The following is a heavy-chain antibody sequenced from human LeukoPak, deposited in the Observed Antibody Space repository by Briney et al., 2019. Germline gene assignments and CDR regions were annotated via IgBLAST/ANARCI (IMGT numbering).Heavy chain of an antibody. V-gene: IGHV4-59*01. CDR2: IYYSGST. D-gene: IGHD3-10*01. CDR1: GGFISSYY. CDR3: ARGGSYYYGSGSYYSFDY. J-gene: IGHJ4*02. Sequence: SETLSLTCTVSGGFISSYYWSWIRQPPGKGLEWIGYIYYSGSTNYNPSLKSRVTISVDTSKNQFSLKLSSVTAADTAVYYCARGGSYYYGSGSYYSFDYWGQGTLVTVSS.